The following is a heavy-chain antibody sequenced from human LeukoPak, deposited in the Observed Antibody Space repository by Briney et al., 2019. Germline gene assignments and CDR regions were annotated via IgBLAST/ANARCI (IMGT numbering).Heavy chain of an antibody. CDR1: GGSISSYY. J-gene: IGHJ6*03. CDR2: IYTSGST. D-gene: IGHD3-3*01. V-gene: IGHV4-4*07. Sequence: PSETLSLTCTVSGGSISSYYWSWIRQPAGKGLEWIGRIYTSGSTNYNPSLKSRVTMSVDTSKNQFSLKLSSVTAADTAVYYCARSDYDFWSGSPGYYYYYMDVWGKGTTVTVSS. CDR3: ARSDYDFWSGSPGYYYYYMDV.